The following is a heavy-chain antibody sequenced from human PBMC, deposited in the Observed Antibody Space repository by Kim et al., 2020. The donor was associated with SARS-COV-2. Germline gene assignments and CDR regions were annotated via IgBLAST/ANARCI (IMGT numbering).Heavy chain of an antibody. J-gene: IGHJ4*02. CDR3: ASTASYYDILTGYYNYYFDY. CDR1: GGSFSSSSYY. CDR2: IYYSGST. V-gene: IGHV4-39*07. Sequence: SETLSLTCTVSGGSFSSSSYYWGWIRQPPGKGLEWIGSIYYSGSTYYNPSLKSRVTISVDTSKNQFSLKLSSVTAADTAVYYYASTASYYDILTGYYNYYFDYWGQGTLVTVSS. D-gene: IGHD3-9*01.